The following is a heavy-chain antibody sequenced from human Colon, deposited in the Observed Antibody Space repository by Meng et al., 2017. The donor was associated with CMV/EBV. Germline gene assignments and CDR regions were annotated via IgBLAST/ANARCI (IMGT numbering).Heavy chain of an antibody. CDR3: ARSLSRYYFGMDV. Sequence: SETLSLTRNVSGASITSSTYYWTWIRQPPGKGLEWIGSIYFSGSSFYNPSLKSPVSVSIDTSKSQFSLKVNSVTAADTAVYYCARSLSRYYFGMDVWGQGTTVTVSS. CDR1: GASITSSTYY. CDR2: IYFSGSS. V-gene: IGHV4-39*01. J-gene: IGHJ6*02. D-gene: IGHD3-16*01.